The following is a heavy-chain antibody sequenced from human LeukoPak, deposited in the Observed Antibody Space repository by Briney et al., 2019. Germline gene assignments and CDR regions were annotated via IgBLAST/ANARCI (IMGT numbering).Heavy chain of an antibody. J-gene: IGHJ5*02. CDR1: GGSFSGYY. V-gene: IGHV4-34*01. CDR3: ARRGKWLQLFDP. Sequence: SETLSLTCAVYGGSFSGYYWSWIRQPPGKGLEWIGEINHSGSTYYNPSLKTRVTISVDTSKNQFSLKLSSVTAADTAVYYCARRGKWLQLFDPWGQGTLVTVSS. CDR2: INHSGST. D-gene: IGHD3-22*01.